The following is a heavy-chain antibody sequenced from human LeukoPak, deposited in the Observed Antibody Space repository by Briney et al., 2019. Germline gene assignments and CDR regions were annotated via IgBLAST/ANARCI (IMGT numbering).Heavy chain of an antibody. J-gene: IGHJ4*02. D-gene: IGHD2-8*01. CDR2: INYSGETI. Sequence: GGSLRLSCAASGFDFSSYSMNCVRQAPGKGLEWISYINYSGETIYYADSVKGRFTISRDKAKNSLFLQMHSLGDEDTAVYYFARDRLRGSLPNVDFWGQGILVTVSS. V-gene: IGHV3-48*02. CDR3: ARDRLRGSLPNVDF. CDR1: GFDFSSYS.